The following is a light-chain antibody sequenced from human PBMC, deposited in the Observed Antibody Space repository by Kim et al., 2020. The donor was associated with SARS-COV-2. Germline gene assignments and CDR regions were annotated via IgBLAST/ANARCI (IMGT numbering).Light chain of an antibody. CDR1: SSDIGAYNH. V-gene: IGLV2-14*03. J-gene: IGLJ2*01. CDR2: DVR. Sequence: GQSITFSCTGTSSDIGAYNHVSWYQQHPGKAPKLMIFDVRNRPSGVSNRFSGSKSGNTASLTISGLQAEDEADYFCSSYTNNRTLVFGGGTQLTVL. CDR3: SSYTNNRTLV.